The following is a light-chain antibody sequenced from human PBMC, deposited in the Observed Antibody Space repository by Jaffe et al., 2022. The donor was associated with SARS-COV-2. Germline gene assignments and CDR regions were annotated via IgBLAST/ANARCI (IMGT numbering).Light chain of an antibody. J-gene: IGKJ5*01. V-gene: IGKV1-9*01. Sequence: DIQLTQSPSFLSASIGDRVTFTCRASQGIGQNLAWYQQKPGKAPNLLVYAASTLQSGVPSRFSGSGSGTEFTLSISSLQTEDFATYFCQQLISLPPTFGQGTRLEIK. CDR2: AAS. CDR1: QGIGQN. CDR3: QQLISLPPT.